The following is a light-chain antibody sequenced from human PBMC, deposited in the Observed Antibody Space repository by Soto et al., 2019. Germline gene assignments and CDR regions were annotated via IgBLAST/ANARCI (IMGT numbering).Light chain of an antibody. J-gene: IGKJ1*01. CDR2: DAS. CDR1: QSGGNN. V-gene: IGKV3-15*01. Sequence: IVLTQSPVTLSWSAGERVTLSCRASQSGGNNLAGYQQKPGQAPRLLIYDASIRATGIPARVSGSGSGTDFTLTISSLQSEDFAVYVCQKYKNWPETLGQRTKVDIK. CDR3: QKYKNWPET.